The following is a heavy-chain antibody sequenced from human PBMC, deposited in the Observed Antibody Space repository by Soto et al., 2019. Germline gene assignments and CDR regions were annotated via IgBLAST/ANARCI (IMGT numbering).Heavy chain of an antibody. D-gene: IGHD6-6*01. J-gene: IGHJ3*01. CDR2: IYPGNSDT. V-gene: IGHV5-51*01. CDR1: GYSFTSDW. CDR3: ARQTAYSYSFPM. Sequence: PGESLKISCKGSGYSFTSDWIGLVRQMPEKGLDGMGIIYPGNSDTRYSPSFQSEVTNSADRSFRTAYLQWRSLQASATAMYYCARQTAYSYSFPMWGQGTMVTV.